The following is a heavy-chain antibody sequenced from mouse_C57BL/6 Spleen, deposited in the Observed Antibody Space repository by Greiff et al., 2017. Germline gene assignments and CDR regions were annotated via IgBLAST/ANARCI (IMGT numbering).Heavy chain of an antibody. Sequence: VQLKESGPVLVKPGASVKMSCKASGYTFTDYYMNWVKQSHGKSLEWIGVINPYNGGTSYNQKFKGKATLTVDKSSSTAYMELNSLTSEDSAVYYCARGALYSNFDYWGQGTTLTVSS. CDR1: GYTFTDYY. CDR2: INPYNGGT. CDR3: ARGALYSNFDY. V-gene: IGHV1-19*01. J-gene: IGHJ2*01. D-gene: IGHD2-5*01.